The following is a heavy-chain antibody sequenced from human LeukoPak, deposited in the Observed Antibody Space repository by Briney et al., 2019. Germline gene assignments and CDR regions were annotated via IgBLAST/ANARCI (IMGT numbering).Heavy chain of an antibody. V-gene: IGHV4-59*01. CDR1: GGTISSYY. J-gene: IGHJ4*02. Sequence: PSETLSLTCTVSGGTISSYYWSWIRQPPGKGLEWIGYIYYSGSTNYNPSLKSRVTISVDTSKNQFSLKLSSVTAADTAVYYCARVAHPSANFDYWGQGTLVTVSS. CDR2: IYYSGST. CDR3: ARVAHPSANFDY.